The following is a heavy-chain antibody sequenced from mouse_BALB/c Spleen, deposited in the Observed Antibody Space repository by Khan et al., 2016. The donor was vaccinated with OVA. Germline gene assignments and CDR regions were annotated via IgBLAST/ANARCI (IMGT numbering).Heavy chain of an antibody. Sequence: QMQLEESGPGLVAPSQSLSITCTVSGFSLTSYGVHWVRQPPGKGLEWLGVIWAGGGTNYNSALMSRLSISKDNSKSQVFLKMNSLQTDDTAMYYCARGDGYYEDAMDYWGQGTSVTVSS. CDR1: GFSLTSYG. CDR2: IWAGGGT. V-gene: IGHV2-9*02. D-gene: IGHD2-3*01. CDR3: ARGDGYYEDAMDY. J-gene: IGHJ4*01.